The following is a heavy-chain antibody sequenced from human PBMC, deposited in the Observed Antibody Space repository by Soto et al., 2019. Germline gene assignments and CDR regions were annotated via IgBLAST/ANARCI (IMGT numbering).Heavy chain of an antibody. V-gene: IGHV3-11*01. CDR1: GFTFSDYY. CDR2: ISSSGSTI. CDR3: ARESINYYYYYGMDV. D-gene: IGHD2-21*01. Sequence: PGGSLRLSCAASGFTFSDYYMSWIRQAPGKGLEWVSYISSSGSTIYYADSVKGRFTISRDNAKNSLYLQMNSLRADDTAVYYCARESINYYYYYGMDVWGQGTTVTVSS. J-gene: IGHJ6*02.